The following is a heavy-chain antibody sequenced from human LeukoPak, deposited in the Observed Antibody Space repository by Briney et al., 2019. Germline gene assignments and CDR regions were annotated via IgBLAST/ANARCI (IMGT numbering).Heavy chain of an antibody. D-gene: IGHD5-24*01. CDR2: IKQDGSEK. V-gene: IGHV3-7*05. CDR1: GFTFSNYW. Sequence: GRSLRLSCAASGFTFSNYWMIWVGQAPGKGLEWVGNIKQDGSEKRYADSVRGRFSISRDNAQTSLYLQMNSLRAEDTAVYYCARASDPWLQLTWGQGTLVTVSS. CDR3: ARASDPWLQLT. J-gene: IGHJ5*02.